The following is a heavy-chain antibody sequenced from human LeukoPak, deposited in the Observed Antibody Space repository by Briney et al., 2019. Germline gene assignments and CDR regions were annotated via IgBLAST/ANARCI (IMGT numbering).Heavy chain of an antibody. CDR3: ARVPPPYDSSGYPDY. Sequence: PSETLSLTXTVSGGSISSYYWSWIRQPPGKGLEWIGYIYYSGSTNYNPSLKSRVTISVAPSKNQFSLKLSSVTAADTAVYYCARVPPPYDSSGYPDYWGQGTLVTVSS. V-gene: IGHV4-59*01. CDR1: GGSISSYY. J-gene: IGHJ4*02. CDR2: IYYSGST. D-gene: IGHD3-22*01.